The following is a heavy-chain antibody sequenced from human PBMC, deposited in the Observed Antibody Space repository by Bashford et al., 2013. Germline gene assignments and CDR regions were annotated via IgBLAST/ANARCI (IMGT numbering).Heavy chain of an antibody. J-gene: IGHJ4*02. CDR2: IYYSGST. D-gene: IGHD1-1*01. CDR3: ARVNDYDKTRDFDY. CDR1: GGSISSGGYY. V-gene: IGHV4-31*03. Sequence: SETLSLTCTVSGGSISSGGYYWSWIRQHPGQGLEWIGYIYYSGSTYYNPSLKSRVTISVDTSKNQFSLKLSSVTAADTAVYYCARVNDYDKTRDFDYWGQGTLVTVSS.